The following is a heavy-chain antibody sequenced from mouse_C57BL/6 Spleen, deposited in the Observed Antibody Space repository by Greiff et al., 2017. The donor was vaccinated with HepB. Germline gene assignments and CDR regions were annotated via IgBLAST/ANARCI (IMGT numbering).Heavy chain of an antibody. CDR2: MWRGGST. V-gene: IGHV2-5*01. J-gene: IGHJ4*01. CDR3: AKKRGGDYYAMDY. Sequence: QVQLQQSGPGLVQPSQSLSITCTVSGFSLTSYGVHWVRQSPGKGLEWLGVMWRGGSTDYNAAFMSRLSITKDNSKSQVFFKMNSLQAEYTAIYYCAKKRGGDYYAMDYWGQGTSVTVSS. CDR1: GFSLTSYG.